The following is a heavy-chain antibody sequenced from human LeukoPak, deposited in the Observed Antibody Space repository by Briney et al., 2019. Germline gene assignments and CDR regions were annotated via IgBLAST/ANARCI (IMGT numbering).Heavy chain of an antibody. CDR3: ARGYGSGSYYWPDSWFDP. J-gene: IGHJ5*02. D-gene: IGHD3-10*01. CDR1: GYTFTSYD. V-gene: IGHV1-8*01. CDR2: MNPNSGNT. Sequence: ASVKVSCKASGYTFTSYDINWVRQATGQGLEWTGWMNPNSGNTGYAQKFQGRVTMTRNTSISTAYMELSSLRSEDTAVYYCARGYGSGSYYWPDSWFDPWGQGTLVTVSS.